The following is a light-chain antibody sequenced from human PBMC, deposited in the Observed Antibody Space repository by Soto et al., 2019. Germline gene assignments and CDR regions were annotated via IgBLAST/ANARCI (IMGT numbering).Light chain of an antibody. CDR1: QGVGGW. CDR3: QQTHSLPLS. Sequence: IHMKQSPSSVSASLGDRVPMTYRASQGVGGWLAWYQQKPGKVPKLLIYATSSLHCGVPSRFSGSGSGTDFTLSISSLQPEDFATYYCQQTHSLPLSFGPGTKVDI. J-gene: IGKJ3*01. V-gene: IGKV1-12*01. CDR2: ATS.